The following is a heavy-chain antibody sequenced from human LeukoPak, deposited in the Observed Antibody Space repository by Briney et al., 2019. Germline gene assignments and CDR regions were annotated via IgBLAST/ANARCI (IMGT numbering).Heavy chain of an antibody. CDR1: GGSFSGYY. D-gene: IGHD3-10*01. J-gene: IGHJ5*02. CDR3: ARAWATGVRGSLNWFDP. CDR2: INHSGST. Sequence: SEALSLTCAVYGGSFSGYYWSWIRQPPGKGVEWIGEINHSGSTNYNPSLKSRVTISVDTSKNQFSLKLSSVTAADTAVYYCARAWATGVRGSLNWFDPWGQGTLVTVSS. V-gene: IGHV4-34*01.